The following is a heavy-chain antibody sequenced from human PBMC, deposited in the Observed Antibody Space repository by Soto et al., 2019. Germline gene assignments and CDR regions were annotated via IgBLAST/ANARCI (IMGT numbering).Heavy chain of an antibody. D-gene: IGHD1-26*01. CDR3: ARGPSGDNVDY. CDR1: GASVSSDYYY. Sequence: SETLSLTCTVSGASVSSDYYYWSWIRQPPGRGLEWIGHIYNSGSTYSNPSLKSRVTVSLDTSKNQFSLNLSSVTAADTAVYYCARGPSGDNVDYWGQGTLVTVSS. J-gene: IGHJ4*02. CDR2: IYNSGST. V-gene: IGHV4-30-4*01.